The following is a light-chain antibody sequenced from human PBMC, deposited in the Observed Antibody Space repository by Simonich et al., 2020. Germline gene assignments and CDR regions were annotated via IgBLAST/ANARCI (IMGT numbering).Light chain of an antibody. V-gene: IGLV3-19*01. J-gene: IGLJ2*01. CDR3: NSRDSSGNHLV. CDR2: GKK. CDR1: SLRSYY. Sequence: SSELTQDPAVSVALGQTVRSTCQGDSLRSYYASWYQQKPEQAPVLVIDGKKNRPAVIPDRFSGSSSGNTAYLTITGAQAEDEADYYCNSRDSSGNHLVFGGGTKLTVL.